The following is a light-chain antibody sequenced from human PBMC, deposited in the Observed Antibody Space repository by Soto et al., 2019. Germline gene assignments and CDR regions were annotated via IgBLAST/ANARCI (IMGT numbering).Light chain of an antibody. J-gene: IGKJ1*01. CDR2: GAS. CDR3: QQDHIFPSWK. Sequence: RSPLSPWPSQSVSLSLAWFQMRPGQPPRLLIYGASTRATDIPARFSGSGSGTDFTLTICSLQSEDFAVYFCQQDHIFPSWKFGQGTKVDIK. V-gene: IGKV3-15*01. CDR1: QSVSLS.